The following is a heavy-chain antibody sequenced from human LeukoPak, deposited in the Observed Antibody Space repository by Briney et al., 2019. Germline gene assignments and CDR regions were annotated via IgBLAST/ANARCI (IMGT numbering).Heavy chain of an antibody. D-gene: IGHD3-9*01. V-gene: IGHV1-2*02. CDR2: INPNSGGT. Sequence: ASVKVSCKASGCAFTGYNMHWVRQAPGQRLEWMGWINPNSGGTNYAQKFQGRVTMTRDMSISTAYMELSRLISDDTAVYYCARWFTITSGDYDILTSSYHRGMDVWGQGTTVTVSS. J-gene: IGHJ6*02. CDR1: GCAFTGYN. CDR3: ARWFTITSGDYDILTSSYHRGMDV.